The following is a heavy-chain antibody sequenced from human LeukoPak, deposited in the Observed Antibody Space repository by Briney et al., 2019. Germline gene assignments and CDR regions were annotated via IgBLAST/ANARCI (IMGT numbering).Heavy chain of an antibody. CDR2: IWSDGTNK. V-gene: IGHV3-33*01. CDR3: ARGSGSFSGGFDY. J-gene: IGHJ4*02. D-gene: IGHD1-26*01. CDR1: GFTFSSYG. Sequence: GRSLRLSCAASGFTFSSYGMHWVRQTPGKGLEWVTIIWSDGTNKYYADFVKGRFTISRDNSKNTLYLQMNSLRAEDTAVYYCARGSGSFSGGFDYWGQGTLVTVSS.